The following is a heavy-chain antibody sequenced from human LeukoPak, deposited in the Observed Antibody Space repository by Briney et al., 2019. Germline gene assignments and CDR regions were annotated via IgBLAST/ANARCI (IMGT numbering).Heavy chain of an antibody. CDR2: INPSGGST. CDR1: GYTFTSYY. J-gene: IGHJ5*02. Sequence: VASVKVSCKASGYTFTSYYMHWVRHAPGQGLEWMGIINPSGGSTSYAQKFQGRVTMTTDTSTSTAYMELRSLRSDDTAVYYCARDPVKYYDSSLNWFDPWGQGTPVTVSA. CDR3: ARDPVKYYDSSLNWFDP. D-gene: IGHD3-22*01. V-gene: IGHV1-46*01.